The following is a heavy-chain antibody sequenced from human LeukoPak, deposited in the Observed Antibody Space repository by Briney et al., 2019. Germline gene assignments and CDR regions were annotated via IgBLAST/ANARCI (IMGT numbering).Heavy chain of an antibody. D-gene: IGHD3-3*01. CDR3: ARGRASSGYYDY. V-gene: IGHV4-30-2*01. Sequence: WIGYIYHSGSTYYNPSLKSRVTISVDRSKNQFSLKLSSVTAADTAVYYCARGRASSGYYDYWGQGTLVTVSS. CDR2: IYHSGST. J-gene: IGHJ4*02.